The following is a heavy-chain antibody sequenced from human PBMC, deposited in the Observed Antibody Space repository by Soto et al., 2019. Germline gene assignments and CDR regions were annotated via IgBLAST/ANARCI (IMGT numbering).Heavy chain of an antibody. Sequence: QVQLQESGPGLVKPSQTLSLTCTVSGGSISSGGYYWSWIRQHPGKGLEWIGYIYYSGSTYYNPSLKSRVTISVDTSKNQFSLKLSSVTAADTAVYYCARDANIYGDYASRYGMDVWGQGTTVTVSS. V-gene: IGHV4-31*03. D-gene: IGHD4-17*01. CDR1: GGSISSGGYY. CDR2: IYYSGST. CDR3: ARDANIYGDYASRYGMDV. J-gene: IGHJ6*02.